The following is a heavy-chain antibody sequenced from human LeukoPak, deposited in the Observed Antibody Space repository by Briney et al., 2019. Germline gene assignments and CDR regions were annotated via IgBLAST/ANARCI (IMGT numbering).Heavy chain of an antibody. J-gene: IGHJ6*03. CDR3: ARSIAARPRYMDV. V-gene: IGHV3-11*01. CDR1: GFTFSDYY. D-gene: IGHD6-6*01. Sequence: GGSLRLSCAASGFTFSDYYMSWIRQAPGKGLEWVSYISSSGSTIYYADSVKGRFTISRDNAKNSLYLQMNSLRAEDTALYYCARSIAARPRYMDVWGKGTTVTVSS. CDR2: ISSSGSTI.